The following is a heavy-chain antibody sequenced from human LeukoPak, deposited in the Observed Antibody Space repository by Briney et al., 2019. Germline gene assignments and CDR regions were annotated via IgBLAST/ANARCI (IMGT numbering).Heavy chain of an antibody. Sequence: PGGSLRLSCTASGFTFSTYSMNWVRQAPGRGLEWVSYISGSSSSSDGGAMQYADSVKGRFTISRDNSKNTLYLQMNSLRAEDTAVYYCAKVLGVATKRPHFDYWGQGTLVTVSS. D-gene: IGHD5-24*01. CDR3: AKVLGVATKRPHFDY. V-gene: IGHV3-48*01. CDR2: ISGSSSSSDGGAM. J-gene: IGHJ4*02. CDR1: GFTFSTYS.